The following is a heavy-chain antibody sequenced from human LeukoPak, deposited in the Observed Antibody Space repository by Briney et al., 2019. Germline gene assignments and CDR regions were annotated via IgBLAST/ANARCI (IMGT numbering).Heavy chain of an antibody. CDR3: AFDSSGYWGLAFDI. J-gene: IGHJ3*02. CDR1: GFTVSSNY. CDR2: IYSGGST. D-gene: IGHD3-22*01. Sequence: GGSLRLSCAASGFTVSSNYMSWVRQAPGKGLEWVSVIYSGGSTYYADSVKGRFTISRDNSKNTLYLQMNSLRAEDTAVYYCAFDSSGYWGLAFDIWGQGTMVTVSS. V-gene: IGHV3-53*01.